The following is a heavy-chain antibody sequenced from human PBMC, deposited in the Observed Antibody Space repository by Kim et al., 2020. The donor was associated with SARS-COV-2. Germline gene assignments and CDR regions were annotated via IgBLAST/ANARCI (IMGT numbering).Heavy chain of an antibody. CDR3: ARDRTGCGVLDY. CDR2: T. Sequence: TYHADSEEGRFSLSRDSSKNALYLQMNSLRAEDTAVYYCARDRTGCGVLDYWGQGTLVTVSA. J-gene: IGHJ4*02. D-gene: IGHD2-21*01. V-gene: IGHV3-53*01.